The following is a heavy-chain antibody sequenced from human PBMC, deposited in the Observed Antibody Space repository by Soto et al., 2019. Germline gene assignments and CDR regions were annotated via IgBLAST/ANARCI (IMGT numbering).Heavy chain of an antibody. CDR3: ARDLDYYDSSGYPDY. Sequence: VGSLRLSCAASGFTFSSYAMHWVRQAPGKGLEWVAVISYDGSNKYYADSVKGRFTISRDNSKNTLYLQMNSLRAEDTAVYYCARDLDYYDSSGYPDYWGQGTLVTVSS. D-gene: IGHD3-22*01. CDR2: ISYDGSNK. J-gene: IGHJ4*02. CDR1: GFTFSSYA. V-gene: IGHV3-30-3*01.